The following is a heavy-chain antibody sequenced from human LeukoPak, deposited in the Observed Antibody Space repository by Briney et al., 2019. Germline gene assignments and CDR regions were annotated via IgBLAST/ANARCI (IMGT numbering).Heavy chain of an antibody. Sequence: GESLKISCKGSGYSVTSYWIGWVRQMPGKGLEWMGIIYPGDSDTRYSPSFQGQVTISADKSISTAYLQWSSLKASDTAMYYCARRYSSSWFGYYMDVWGKGTTVTVSS. CDR2: IYPGDSDT. J-gene: IGHJ6*03. V-gene: IGHV5-51*01. D-gene: IGHD6-13*01. CDR1: GYSVTSYW. CDR3: ARRYSSSWFGYYMDV.